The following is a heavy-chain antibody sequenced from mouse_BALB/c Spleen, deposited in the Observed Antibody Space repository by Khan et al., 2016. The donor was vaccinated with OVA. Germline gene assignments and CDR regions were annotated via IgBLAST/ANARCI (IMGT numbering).Heavy chain of an antibody. CDR3: AKLLWSHYYAMYY. D-gene: IGHD1-1*02. Sequence: QVQLKQSGPGLVAPSQSLSITCTVSGFSLTDYGVGWIRQPPGKGLEWLGVIWGGGTTHYNSALKSRMSISKDNSKSQAFLKMNSLQTDDTAMYYCAKLLWSHYYAMYYLGQGTSVTVSS. CDR2: IWGGGTT. CDR1: GFSLTDYG. V-gene: IGHV2-6-5*01. J-gene: IGHJ4*01.